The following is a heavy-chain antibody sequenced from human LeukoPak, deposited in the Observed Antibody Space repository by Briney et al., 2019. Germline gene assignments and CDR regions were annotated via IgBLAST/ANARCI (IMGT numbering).Heavy chain of an antibody. CDR1: GGSISSGGYY. V-gene: IGHV4-31*03. CDR3: AREVIASSWTFDY. CDR2: IYYSGST. D-gene: IGHD6-13*01. J-gene: IGHJ4*02. Sequence: SETLSLTCTVSGGSISSGGYYWSWIRQHPGKGLEWIGYIYYSGSTYYNPSLKSRVTISVDTSKNQFFLKLSSVTAADTAVYYCAREVIASSWTFDYWGQGTLVTVSS.